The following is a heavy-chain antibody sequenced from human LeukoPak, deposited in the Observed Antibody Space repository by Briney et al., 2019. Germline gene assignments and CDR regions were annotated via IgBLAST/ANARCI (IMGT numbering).Heavy chain of an antibody. Sequence: PSETLSLTCAVSGGSISSGGYSWSWIRQPPGKGLEWIGYIYHSGGTYYNPSLKSRVTISVDRSKNQFSLKLSSVTAADTAVYYCARGGYYYDSSGYHEDDHAFDIWGQGTMVTVSS. CDR2: IYHSGGT. D-gene: IGHD3-22*01. CDR3: ARGGYYYDSSGYHEDDHAFDI. V-gene: IGHV4-30-2*01. J-gene: IGHJ3*02. CDR1: GGSISSGGYS.